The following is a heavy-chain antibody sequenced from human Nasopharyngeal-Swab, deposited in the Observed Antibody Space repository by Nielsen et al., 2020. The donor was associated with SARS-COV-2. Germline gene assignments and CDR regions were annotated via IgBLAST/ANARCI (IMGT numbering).Heavy chain of an antibody. Sequence: GESLTLSCAASGFTFSTYSMNWVRQAPGKGLEWVSSISSSSSYIYYADSVKGRFTISRDNAKNSLYLQMNSLRAEDTAVFYCTRDLGRWQLFDPWGQGTLVTVSS. CDR3: TRDLGRWQLFDP. CDR2: ISSSSSYI. V-gene: IGHV3-21*01. J-gene: IGHJ5*02. D-gene: IGHD7-27*01. CDR1: GFTFSTYS.